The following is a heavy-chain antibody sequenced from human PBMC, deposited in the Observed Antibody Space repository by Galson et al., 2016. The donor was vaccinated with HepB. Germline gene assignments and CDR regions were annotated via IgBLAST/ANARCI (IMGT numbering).Heavy chain of an antibody. CDR2: IYYSWST. CDR1: GGSISSTISD. D-gene: IGHD1-14*01. V-gene: IGHV4-39*07. CDR3: ARGSRFQPLVYPTYYFEY. J-gene: IGHJ4*02. Sequence: SETLSLTCTVSGGSISSTISDWGWIRQPPGKGLEWIGSIYYSWSTFYNLSLKSRVTISVDTSQNQFSLKLSSVTAADTAVYYCARGSRFQPLVYPTYYFEYWGQGTLVTVSS.